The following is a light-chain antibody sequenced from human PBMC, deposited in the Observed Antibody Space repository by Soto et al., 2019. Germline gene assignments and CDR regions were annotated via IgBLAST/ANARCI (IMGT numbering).Light chain of an antibody. Sequence: DIPLTQSPSFLSASVGDRVTITCRASQGISTYLAWYQQKPGKAPNFLIYEASTLQDGVPSRFSGSGSGTEFTLTISSLQPEDFATYYCQQLNDYPLTFGQGTKVEIK. J-gene: IGKJ1*01. CDR2: EAS. CDR1: QGISTY. CDR3: QQLNDYPLT. V-gene: IGKV1-9*01.